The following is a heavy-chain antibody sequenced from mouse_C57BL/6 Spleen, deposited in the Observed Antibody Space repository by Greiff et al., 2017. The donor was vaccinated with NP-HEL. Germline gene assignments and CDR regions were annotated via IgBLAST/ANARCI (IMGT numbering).Heavy chain of an antibody. CDR3: ARQTGTEYFDV. Sequence: EVQLVESGGDLVKPGGSLKLSCAASGFTFSSYGMSWVRQTPDKRLEWVATISSGGSYTYYPDSVKGRFTISRDNAKNTLYLQMSSLKSEDTAMYYCARQTGTEYFDVWGTGTTVTVSS. J-gene: IGHJ1*03. CDR2: ISSGGSYT. D-gene: IGHD4-1*01. CDR1: GFTFSSYG. V-gene: IGHV5-6*01.